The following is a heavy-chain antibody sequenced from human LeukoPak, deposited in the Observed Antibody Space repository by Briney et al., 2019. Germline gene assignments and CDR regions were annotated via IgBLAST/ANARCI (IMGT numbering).Heavy chain of an antibody. CDR1: GYTFTGYY. CDR3: AREVDTAMVRLLDY. V-gene: IGHV1-2*02. J-gene: IGHJ4*02. CDR2: INPNSGGT. D-gene: IGHD5-18*01. Sequence: ASVKVSCKASGYTFTGYYMHWVRQAPGQGLEWMGWINPNSGGTNYAQKFQGRVTMTRDTSISTAYMELSRLRSDDTAVYYCAREVDTAMVRLLDYWGQGTLVTVSS.